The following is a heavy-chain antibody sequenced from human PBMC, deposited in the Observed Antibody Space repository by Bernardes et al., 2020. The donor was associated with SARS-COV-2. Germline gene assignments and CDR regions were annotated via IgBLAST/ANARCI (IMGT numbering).Heavy chain of an antibody. D-gene: IGHD3-16*02. CDR1: AFTFTSHV. CDR3: ARDDYVWGSYRYTLLNWFDP. CDR2: IRPGGGGT. Sequence: GGSLRLSCTASAFTFTSHVMTWVRQAPEKGLEWVSGIRPGGGGTYYADSVKGRFTISRDNAKNSLYLQMNSLRAEDTAVYYCARDDYVWGSYRYTLLNWFDPWGQGTLVTVSS. V-gene: IGHV3-23*01. J-gene: IGHJ5*02.